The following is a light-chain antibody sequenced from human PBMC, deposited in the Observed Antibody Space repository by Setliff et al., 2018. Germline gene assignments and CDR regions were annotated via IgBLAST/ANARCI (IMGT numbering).Light chain of an antibody. CDR2: GVS. CDR3: TAYTSGTTYV. Sequence: QSALTQPASVSGSPGQSITISCSGTSSDVGSYDLVSWYQQHPGKAPKLIIYGVSNRPSGVSSRFSGSKSGNTASLTISGLQTEDEADYYCTAYTSGTTYVVGTGTKVTVL. J-gene: IGLJ1*01. CDR1: SSDVGSYDL. V-gene: IGLV2-14*03.